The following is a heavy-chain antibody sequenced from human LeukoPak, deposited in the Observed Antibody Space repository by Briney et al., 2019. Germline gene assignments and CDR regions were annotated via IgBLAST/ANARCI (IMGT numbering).Heavy chain of an antibody. CDR3: AKVARGWYFDV. J-gene: IGHJ2*01. CDR2: INPNNGGT. Sequence: ASVKVSCKASGYGFTGYYIHWVRQAPGQGLEWMGWINPNNGGTNYAQKYQGRVTVTRDTSTSTAYMELSGLRSDDTAVYYCAKVARGWYFDVWGRGTLVTVST. V-gene: IGHV1-2*02. CDR1: GYGFTGYY.